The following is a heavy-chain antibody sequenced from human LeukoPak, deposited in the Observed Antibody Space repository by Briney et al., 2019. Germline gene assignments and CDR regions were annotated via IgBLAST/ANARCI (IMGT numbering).Heavy chain of an antibody. J-gene: IGHJ4*02. V-gene: IGHV3-74*01. CDR1: GFTFSSYW. CDR2: INSEGSST. D-gene: IGHD2-15*01. Sequence: GGSLRLSCAASGFTFSSYWIHWVRQAPGKGLVWVSRINSEGSSTSYADSVKGRFTISRDNSKNTLYLQMNSLRAEDTAVYYCARSGRYCSGGSCYQEASLDYWGQGTLVTVSS. CDR3: ARSGRYCSGGSCYQEASLDY.